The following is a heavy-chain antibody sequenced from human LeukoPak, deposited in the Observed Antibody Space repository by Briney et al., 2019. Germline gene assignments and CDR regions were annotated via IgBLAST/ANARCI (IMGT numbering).Heavy chain of an antibody. CDR3: ARAVPAAIEYAFDI. J-gene: IGHJ3*02. D-gene: IGHD2-2*02. CDR2: INWNGGST. Sequence: GGSLRLSCAASGFTFDDYGMSWVRQAPGKGLEWVSGINWNGGSTGYADSVKGRFTISRDNAKNSLYLQMNSLRAEDTALYYCARAVPAAIEYAFDIWGQGTMVTVSS. V-gene: IGHV3-20*04. CDR1: GFTFDDYG.